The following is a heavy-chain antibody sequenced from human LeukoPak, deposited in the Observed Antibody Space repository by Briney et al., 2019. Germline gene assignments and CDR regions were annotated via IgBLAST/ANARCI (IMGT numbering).Heavy chain of an antibody. CDR1: GFTFSSYS. Sequence: GGSLRLSCAASGFTFSSYSMNWVRQAPGKGLEWVSSISSSSSYIYYADSVKGRFTISRDNAKNSLYLQMNSLRAEDTVVYYCARYSYGYPYFDYWGQGTLVTASS. J-gene: IGHJ4*02. CDR3: ARYSYGYPYFDY. D-gene: IGHD5-18*01. CDR2: ISSSSSYI. V-gene: IGHV3-21*01.